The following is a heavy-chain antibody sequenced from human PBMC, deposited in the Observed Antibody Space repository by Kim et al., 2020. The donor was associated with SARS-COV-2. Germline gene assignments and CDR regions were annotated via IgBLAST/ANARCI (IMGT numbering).Heavy chain of an antibody. J-gene: IGHJ5*02. CDR1: GGSISSGGYY. D-gene: IGHD6-19*01. CDR2: IYYSGST. CDR3: ARAVQGSSSGWYVTNWFDP. V-gene: IGHV4-31*03. Sequence: SETLSLTCTVSGGSISSGGYYWSWIRQHPGKGLEWIGYIYYSGSTYYNPSLKSRVTISVDTSKNQFSLKLSSVTAADTAVYYCARAVQGSSSGWYVTNWFDPWGQGTLVTVSS.